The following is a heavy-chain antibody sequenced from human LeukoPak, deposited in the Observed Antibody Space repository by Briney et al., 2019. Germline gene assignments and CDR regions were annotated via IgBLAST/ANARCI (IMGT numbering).Heavy chain of an antibody. Sequence: GGSLRLSCAASGFTFSSYAMHWVRQAPGKGLEYVSAISSNGGSTYYASSVKGRFTISRDNSKNTLYLQMGSLRAEGMAVYYCARGEGGATTRGLAFDIWGQGTMVTVSS. D-gene: IGHD1-26*01. CDR2: ISSNGGST. CDR3: ARGEGGATTRGLAFDI. CDR1: GFTFSSYA. J-gene: IGHJ3*02. V-gene: IGHV3-64*01.